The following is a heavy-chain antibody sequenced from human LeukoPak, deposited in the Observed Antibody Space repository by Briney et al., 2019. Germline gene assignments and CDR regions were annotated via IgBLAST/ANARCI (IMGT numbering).Heavy chain of an antibody. CDR3: ARIVGATGDY. Sequence: SETLSLTCAVYGGSFSGYYWSWIRQPPGKGLEWIGEINHSGSTNYNPSLKSRVTISVDTSKNQFSLKLGSVTAADTAVYYCARIVGATGDYWGQGTLVTVSS. J-gene: IGHJ4*02. CDR2: INHSGST. D-gene: IGHD1-26*01. CDR1: GGSFSGYY. V-gene: IGHV4-34*01.